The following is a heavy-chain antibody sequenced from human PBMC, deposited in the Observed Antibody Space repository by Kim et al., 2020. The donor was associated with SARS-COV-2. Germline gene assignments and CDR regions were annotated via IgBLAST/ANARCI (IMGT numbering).Heavy chain of an antibody. CDR1: GFTFSSYE. D-gene: IGHD3-22*01. Sequence: GGSLRLSCAASGFTFSSYEMNWVRQAPGKGLEWVSYISSSGSTIYYADSVKGRFTISRDNAKNSLYLQMNSLRAEDTAVYYCARDPPPVSVINAFDIWGQGTMVTVSS. J-gene: IGHJ3*02. V-gene: IGHV3-48*03. CDR2: ISSSGSTI. CDR3: ARDPPPVSVINAFDI.